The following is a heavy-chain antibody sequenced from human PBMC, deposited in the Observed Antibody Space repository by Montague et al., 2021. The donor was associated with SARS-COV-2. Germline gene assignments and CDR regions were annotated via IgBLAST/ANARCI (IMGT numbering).Heavy chain of an antibody. CDR3: ARWDPQTLTMIGLRGKSASDY. Sequence: SESLSLTCAVYGGSFSGYYWTWIRQSPGKGLEWIAEINHSGTTNYNFNPSLRSRVIISVDTSKSQFSLKLSSVSAADTGVYYCARWDPQTLTMIGLRGKSASDYWSQGTLVTVSS. CDR2: INHSGTT. V-gene: IGHV4-34*01. CDR1: GGSFSGYY. J-gene: IGHJ4*02. D-gene: IGHD4-23*01.